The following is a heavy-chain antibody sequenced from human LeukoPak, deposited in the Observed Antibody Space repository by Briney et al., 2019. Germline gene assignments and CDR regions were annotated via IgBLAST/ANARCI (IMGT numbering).Heavy chain of an antibody. Sequence: GGSLRLSCAASGFTFSSYWMHWVRQAPGKGLVWVSRIKNDGTSIYADSVKGRFTISRDNAKNTLYLQMNSLRHEDTAVYCCLRGAHYDTTGYYYWGQGTLVTVSS. J-gene: IGHJ4*02. CDR1: GFTFSSYW. D-gene: IGHD3-22*01. V-gene: IGHV3-74*01. CDR2: IKNDGTSI. CDR3: LRGAHYDTTGYYY.